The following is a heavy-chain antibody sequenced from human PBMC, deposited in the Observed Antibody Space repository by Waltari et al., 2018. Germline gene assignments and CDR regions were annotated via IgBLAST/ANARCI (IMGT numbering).Heavy chain of an antibody. Sequence: EVQLVESGGGLVQPGGSLRLSCEVSGFPFSDHYLDWVRQVSGKGLEWVSQSKNKGNSYITEYAASVKGRLTISRDESKNSLYLRMDSLRTEDSALYFCTRVGRDNYDRNSISQDAFDIWGRGTMVTVSS. CDR3: TRVGRDNYDRNSISQDAFDI. J-gene: IGHJ3*02. V-gene: IGHV3-72*01. CDR1: GFPFSDHY. D-gene: IGHD3-22*01. CDR2: SKNKGNSYIT.